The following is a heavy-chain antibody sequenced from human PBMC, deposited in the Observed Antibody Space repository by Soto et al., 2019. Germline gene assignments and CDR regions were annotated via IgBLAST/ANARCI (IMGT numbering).Heavy chain of an antibody. D-gene: IGHD2-2*01. Sequence: PXXTLSLPCIVSGGSISSYYWRWILQPPGKGLEWIGYIYYSGSTKYNPSLKSRVTISVDTSKNQFSLKLNSVSAADTAVYYCARGSSESPRRWFDPWGQGTLVTVSS. CDR2: IYYSGST. CDR1: GGSISSYY. CDR3: ARGSSESPRRWFDP. J-gene: IGHJ5*02. V-gene: IGHV4-59*01.